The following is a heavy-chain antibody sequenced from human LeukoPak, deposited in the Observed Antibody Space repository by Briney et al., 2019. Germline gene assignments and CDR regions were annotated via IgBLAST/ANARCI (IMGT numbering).Heavy chain of an antibody. CDR3: ARGRLNGNVDF. V-gene: IGHV1-69*04. CDR2: IIPILGIA. J-gene: IGHJ4*02. CDR1: GGTFSSYA. Sequence: EASVKVSCKASGGTFSSYAISWVRQAPGQGLEWMGRIIPILGIANYAQKFQGRVTITADKSTSTAYMELSSLRSEDTAMYYCARGRLNGNVDFWGQGTLVTVSS. D-gene: IGHD1-20*01.